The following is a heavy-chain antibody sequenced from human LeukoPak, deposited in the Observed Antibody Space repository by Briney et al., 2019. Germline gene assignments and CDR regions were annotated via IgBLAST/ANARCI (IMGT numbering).Heavy chain of an antibody. V-gene: IGHV4-31*03. D-gene: IGHD3-10*01. CDR3: ARDLSGVISY. CDR1: GASISSGGYY. J-gene: IGHJ4*02. CDR2: IYYSGST. Sequence: PSGTLSLTCTVSGASISSGGYYWSWIRQHPGKGLEWLGYIYYSGSTYYNPSLKSRVNISLDTSKNQFSLKLSSVTAADTAVYYCARDLSGVISYWGQGTLVTVSS.